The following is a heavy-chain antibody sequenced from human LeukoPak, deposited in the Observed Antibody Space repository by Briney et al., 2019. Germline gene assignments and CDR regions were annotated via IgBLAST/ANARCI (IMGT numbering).Heavy chain of an antibody. V-gene: IGHV3-9*01. J-gene: IGHJ4*02. CDR3: AKGGSGSYYPAYFDY. CDR1: GFTFDDYA. D-gene: IGHD3-10*01. Sequence: GGSLRLSCAASGFTFDDYAMHWVRQAPGKGLEWVSGISWNSGSIGYADSVKGRFTISRDNAKNSLYLQMNSLRAEDTALYYCAKGGSGSYYPAYFDYWGQGTLVTVSS. CDR2: ISWNSGSI.